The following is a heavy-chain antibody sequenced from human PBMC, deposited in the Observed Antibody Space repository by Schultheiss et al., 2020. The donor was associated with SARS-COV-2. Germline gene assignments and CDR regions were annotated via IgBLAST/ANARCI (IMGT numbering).Heavy chain of an antibody. CDR1: GFTFSNYA. CDR3: TSQFRYFREVDPRRYGMDV. V-gene: IGHV3-23*01. J-gene: IGHJ6*02. Sequence: GGSLRLSCGAGGFTFSNYAMSWVRQAPGKGPQWVSGISGNGADVHYVDSVKGRFTISRDNSKNTLYLQMNSLRAGDTAVYYCTSQFRYFREVDPRRYGMDVWGQGTTVTVSS. D-gene: IGHD3-9*01. CDR2: ISGNGADV.